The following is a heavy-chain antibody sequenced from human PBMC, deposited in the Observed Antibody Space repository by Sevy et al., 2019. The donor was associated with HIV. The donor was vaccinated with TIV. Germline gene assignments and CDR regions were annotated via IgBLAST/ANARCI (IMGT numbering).Heavy chain of an antibody. Sequence: GGSLRLSCAASGFTFSSHYMSWVRQAPGKGLEWVANIKQDGSDKFYVESVKGRFTISRDNAKNSLYLQLSSLRAEDTAMYFSAREALYYYDSERHYDDAFDMWGPGTMVTVSS. D-gene: IGHD3-22*01. CDR2: IKQDGSDK. CDR3: AREALYYYDSERHYDDAFDM. CDR1: GFTFSSHY. J-gene: IGHJ3*02. V-gene: IGHV3-7*01.